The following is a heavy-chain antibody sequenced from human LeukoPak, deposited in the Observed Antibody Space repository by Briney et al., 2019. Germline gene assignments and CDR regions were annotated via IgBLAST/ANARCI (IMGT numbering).Heavy chain of an antibody. CDR1: GFTFSRYD. J-gene: IGHJ4*02. D-gene: IGHD3-16*01. CDR2: ISYDGSNK. V-gene: IGHV3-30-3*01. CDR3: AKDGYDGPFDY. Sequence: PGGSLRLSCAASGFTFSRYDMHWVRQAPGKGLEWVAVISYDGSNKYYADSVKGRFTISRDSSKNTLYLQMNSLRAEDTAVYYCAKDGYDGPFDYWGQGTLVTVSS.